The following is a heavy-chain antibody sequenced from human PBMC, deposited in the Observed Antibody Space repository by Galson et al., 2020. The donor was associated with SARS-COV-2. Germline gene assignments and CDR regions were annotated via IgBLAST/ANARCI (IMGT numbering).Heavy chain of an antibody. D-gene: IGHD6-13*01. CDR3: ARDPAAAEYTYYYYYGMDV. J-gene: IGHJ6*02. CDR1: GYTFTSYA. Sequence: ASVKVSCKASGYTFTSYAMNWVRQAPGQGLEWMGWINTNTGNPTYAQGFTGRFVFSLDTSVSTAYLQISSLKAEDTAVYYCARDPAAAEYTYYYYYGMDVWGQGTTVTVSS. V-gene: IGHV7-4-1*02. CDR2: INTNTGNP.